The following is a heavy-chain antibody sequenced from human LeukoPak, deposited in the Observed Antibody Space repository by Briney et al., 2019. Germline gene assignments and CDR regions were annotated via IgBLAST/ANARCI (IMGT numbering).Heavy chain of an antibody. CDR1: GFTFSCYA. J-gene: IGHJ4*02. CDR2: ISASGGST. CDR3: AKVWDDYVWGSYRVDY. V-gene: IGHV3-23*01. D-gene: IGHD3-16*02. Sequence: GGSLRLSCAASGFTFSCYAMSWVRQAPGRGLEWVSAISASGGSTYYADSVKGRFAISRDNSKNTLYLQMNSLRAEDTAVYYCAKVWDDYVWGSYRVDYWGQGTLVTVSS.